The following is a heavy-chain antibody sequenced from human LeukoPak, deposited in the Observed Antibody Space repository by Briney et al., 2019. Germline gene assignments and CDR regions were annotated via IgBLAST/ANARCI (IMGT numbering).Heavy chain of an antibody. CDR2: IYPGDSDT. J-gene: IGHJ3*02. V-gene: IGHV5-51*01. D-gene: IGHD2-15*01. CDR3: ARPGYCSGGSCYSVGTRNAFDI. Sequence: GESLKISCKGSGYSFTSYWIGWVRQMPGKGLEWMGIIYPGDSDTRYSPSFQGQVTTSDDKSISTAYLQWSSLKASDTAMYYCARPGYCSGGSCYSVGTRNAFDIWGQGTMVTVSS. CDR1: GYSFTSYW.